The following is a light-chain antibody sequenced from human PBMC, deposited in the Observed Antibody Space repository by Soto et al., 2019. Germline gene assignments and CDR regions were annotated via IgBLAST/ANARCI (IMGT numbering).Light chain of an antibody. J-gene: IGKJ1*01. CDR3: QQYGSSQKT. V-gene: IGKV3-20*01. Sequence: EIVLTQSPATLSLSPGERATLSCRASQSVSRYLAWYQQKPGQAPRLLIYGASSRATGIPDRFSGSGSGTDFTLSISRLEPEDFAVYYCQQYGSSQKTFGQGTKVDIK. CDR2: GAS. CDR1: QSVSRY.